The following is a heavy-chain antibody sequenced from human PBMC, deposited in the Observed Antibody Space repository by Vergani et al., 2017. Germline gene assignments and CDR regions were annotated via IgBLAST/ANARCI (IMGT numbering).Heavy chain of an antibody. J-gene: IGHJ6*03. CDR1: GFSLNTRGVS. D-gene: IGHD1-7*01. CDR2: IYWNDDQ. V-gene: IGHV2-5*04. CDR3: VYRKTECGTTCCFYPVYLYYYMDV. Sequence: QITLKESGPTLVKPTQTLTLTCTFSGFSLNTRGVSVAWIRQPPGKSLDWLALIYWNDDQHYSPTLNNRVTITKDTSKNQVVLTMTNMDYVDTGTYYGVYRKTECGTTCCFYPVYLYYYMDVWGKGTTVTVSS.